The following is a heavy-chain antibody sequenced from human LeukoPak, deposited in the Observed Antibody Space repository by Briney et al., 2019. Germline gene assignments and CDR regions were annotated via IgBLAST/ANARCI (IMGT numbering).Heavy chain of an antibody. CDR2: IIPNLGIA. Sequence: ASVKVPCKASGGTFSSYAISWVRQAPGQGLEWMGRIIPNLGIANYAQKFQGRVTITTDKSTSTAYMELSSLRSEDTAVYYCASGRDSGSYYKPYYFDYWGQGTLVTVSS. J-gene: IGHJ4*02. CDR3: ASGRDSGSYYKPYYFDY. V-gene: IGHV1-69*04. CDR1: GGTFSSYA. D-gene: IGHD3-10*01.